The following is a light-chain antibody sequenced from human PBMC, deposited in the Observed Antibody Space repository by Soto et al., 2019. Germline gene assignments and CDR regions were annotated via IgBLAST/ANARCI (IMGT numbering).Light chain of an antibody. CDR3: ASLDDSLSGGV. CDR1: NSNIGTYT. CDR2: TDY. Sequence: QSVLTQPPSASGTPGQRVIISCSGSNSNIGTYTINWYQQLPGTAPKLLIYTDYQRPSGVPDRFSGSRSGTSASLAISGLQSEDEADYYCASLDDSLSGGVFDGGTKLTVL. V-gene: IGLV1-44*01. J-gene: IGLJ3*02.